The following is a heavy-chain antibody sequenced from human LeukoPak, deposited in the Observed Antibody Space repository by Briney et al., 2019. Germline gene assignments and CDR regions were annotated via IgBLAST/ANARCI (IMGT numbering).Heavy chain of an antibody. CDR2: IRHDGHT. CDR3: ARSTYYYDSSGYPFDY. Sequence: SETLSLTCTVSGYSISSGYYWGWIRQPPGKGLEWIASIRHDGHTYYNPSLRSQVSISIDTSKNQFSLKLSSVTAADTAVYYCARSTYYYDSSGYPFDYWGQGTLVTVSS. J-gene: IGHJ4*02. V-gene: IGHV4-38-2*02. D-gene: IGHD3-22*01. CDR1: GYSISSGYY.